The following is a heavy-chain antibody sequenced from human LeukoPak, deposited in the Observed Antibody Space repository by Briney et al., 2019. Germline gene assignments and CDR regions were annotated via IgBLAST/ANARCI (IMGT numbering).Heavy chain of an antibody. CDR2: IYHSGST. D-gene: IGHD3-10*01. Sequence: SETLSLTCTVSGYSISSGYYWGWIRQPPGKGLEWIGSIYHSGSTYYNPSLKSRVTISVDTSKSQFSLKLSSVTAADTAVYYCASALVRGVIIEWFDPWGQGTLVTVSS. J-gene: IGHJ5*02. V-gene: IGHV4-38-2*02. CDR3: ASALVRGVIIEWFDP. CDR1: GYSISSGYY.